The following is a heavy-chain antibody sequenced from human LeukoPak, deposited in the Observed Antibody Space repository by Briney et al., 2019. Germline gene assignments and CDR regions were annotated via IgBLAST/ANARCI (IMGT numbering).Heavy chain of an antibody. D-gene: IGHD5-18*01. J-gene: IGHJ4*02. CDR2: IYTSGST. CDR1: GGSISSGSYY. CDR3: AREGGDTAMVPYGYYFDY. Sequence: SQTLSLTCTVSGGSISSGSYYWSWIRQPAGKGLEWIGRIYTSGSTNYNPSLKSRVTISVDTSKNQFSLKLSSVTPAATAVYYCAREGGDTAMVPYGYYFDYWGQGTLVTVSS. V-gene: IGHV4-61*02.